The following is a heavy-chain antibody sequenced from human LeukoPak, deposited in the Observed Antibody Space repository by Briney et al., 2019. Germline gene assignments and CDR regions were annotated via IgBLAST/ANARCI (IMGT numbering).Heavy chain of an antibody. J-gene: IGHJ4*02. D-gene: IGHD3-22*01. Sequence: GESLKISCKGSGYSFTSYWIGWERQMPGKGLEWMGFIYAGDSDTRYSPSFQGQVTISVDKSLSTAYLLWSSLKASDTAMYYCARHGLYDSSGYYWFYWGQGTLVTVSS. CDR3: ARHGLYDSSGYYWFY. V-gene: IGHV5-51*01. CDR1: GYSFTSYW. CDR2: IYAGDSDT.